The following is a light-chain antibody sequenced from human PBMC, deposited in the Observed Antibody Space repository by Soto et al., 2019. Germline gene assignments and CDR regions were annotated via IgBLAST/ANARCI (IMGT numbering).Light chain of an antibody. V-gene: IGKV3-20*01. CDR3: QQYGGSRT. CDR2: GAS. CDR1: HSVSSS. J-gene: IGKJ1*01. Sequence: EIVLTHSPATLSLSPGERATLSCWASHSVSSSLAWYQQKPGQAPSLLISGASTRATGVPDRFSGSGSGTDFTLTVSRLEPEDFAVYYCQQYGGSRTFGQRTKVAIK.